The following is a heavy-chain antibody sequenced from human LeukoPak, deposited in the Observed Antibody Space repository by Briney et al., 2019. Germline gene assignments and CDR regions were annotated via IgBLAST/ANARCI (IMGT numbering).Heavy chain of an antibody. CDR1: GFTFSSYA. J-gene: IGHJ4*02. V-gene: IGHV3-64*01. CDR2: ISSHGGST. D-gene: IGHD4-23*01. Sequence: GGSLRLSCTASGFTFSSYAIYWVRQAPGKGLEYISGISSHGGSTYYANSVKDRFTISRDNSKNTVYLQMGSLRAEDVAVYYCARRVNDGGNWYYFDYWGQGTLVTVSA. CDR3: ARRVNDGGNWYYFDY.